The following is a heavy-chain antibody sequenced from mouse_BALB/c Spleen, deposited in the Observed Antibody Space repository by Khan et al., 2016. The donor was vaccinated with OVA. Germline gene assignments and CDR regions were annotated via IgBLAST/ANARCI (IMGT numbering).Heavy chain of an antibody. CDR2: INTYTGEP. Sequence: QIQLVQSGPELKKPGETVKISCKASGYTFTNYGMNWVKQAPGKGLKWMGWINTYTGEPKYTDDFRGRFDFSLETYASTAFLKINNLKNEAMATYFCAIGASYWCFDVWGAGTTVTVSS. CDR1: GYTFTNYG. J-gene: IGHJ1*01. CDR3: AIGASYWCFDV. V-gene: IGHV9-1*02. D-gene: IGHD3-3*01.